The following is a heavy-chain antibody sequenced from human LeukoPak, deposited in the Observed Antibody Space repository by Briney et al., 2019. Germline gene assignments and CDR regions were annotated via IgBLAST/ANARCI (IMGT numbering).Heavy chain of an antibody. V-gene: IGHV1-69*13. D-gene: IGHD4-17*01. CDR2: IIPIFGTA. CDR3: ARDEYGDRAFDI. J-gene: IGHJ3*02. CDR1: GGTFSSYA. Sequence: LVKVSCKASGGTFSSYAISWVRQAPGQGLEWMGGIIPIFGTANYAQKFQGRVTITADESTSTAYMELSSLRSEDTAVYYCARDEYGDRAFDIWGQGTMVTVSS.